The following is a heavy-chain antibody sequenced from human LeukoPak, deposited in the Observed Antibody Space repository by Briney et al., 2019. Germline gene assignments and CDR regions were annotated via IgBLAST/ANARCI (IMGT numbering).Heavy chain of an antibody. CDR3: ARIDSSGYIGY. CDR2: IYYSGST. D-gene: IGHD3-22*01. CDR1: GGSISSYY. V-gene: IGHV4-59*08. J-gene: IGHJ4*02. Sequence: PSETLSLTCTVSGGSISSYYWSWIRQPPGKGLEWIGYIYYSGSTNYNPSLKRRVTISVDTTKNQFSLKLSSVTAADPAVDYGARIDSSGYIGYWGQGTLVTVSS.